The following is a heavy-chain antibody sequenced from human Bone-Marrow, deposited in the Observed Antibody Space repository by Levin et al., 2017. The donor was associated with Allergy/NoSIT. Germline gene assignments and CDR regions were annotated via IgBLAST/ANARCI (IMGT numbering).Heavy chain of an antibody. J-gene: IGHJ4*02. Sequence: PSGGSLRLSCAASEFTFSTSWMTWVRQAAGKGLEWVATINQDGSETYYVDSVKGRFTISRDNAKNSLYLHMNSLRAEDTAVYYCARDYYRKHDYWGQGTLVTVSS. D-gene: IGHD3-10*01. CDR2: INQDGSET. V-gene: IGHV3-7*01. CDR3: ARDYYRKHDY. CDR1: EFTFSTSW.